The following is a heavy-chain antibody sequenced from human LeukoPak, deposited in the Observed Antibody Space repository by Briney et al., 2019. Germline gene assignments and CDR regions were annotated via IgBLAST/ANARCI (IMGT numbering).Heavy chain of an antibody. CDR2: IYYSGST. J-gene: IGHJ4*02. CDR3: ARLYYYDSSGYAYFDY. D-gene: IGHD3-22*01. Sequence: PSETLSLTCTVSGGSISSSSYYWGWIRQPPGKGLEWIGSIYYSGSTYYHPSLKSRATISVDPSKNQFSLKLSSVTAADTAVYYCARLYYYDSSGYAYFDYWGQGTLVTVSS. V-gene: IGHV4-39*01. CDR1: GGSISSSSYY.